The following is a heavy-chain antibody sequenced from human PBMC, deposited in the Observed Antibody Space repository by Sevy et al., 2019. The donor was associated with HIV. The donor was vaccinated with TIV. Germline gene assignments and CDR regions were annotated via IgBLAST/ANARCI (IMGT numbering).Heavy chain of an antibody. CDR3: ARDSTTRPRVLDY. J-gene: IGHJ4*02. V-gene: IGHV4-59*01. CDR2: IYFTGNT. D-gene: IGHD1-1*01. Sequence: SETLSLTCSVSGGSISSYFWTWVRQSPGKGLEWIGNIYFTGNTDYSHSLKSRVTLSLDTSKSQFSLTLKAVTAADTAIDFCARDSTTRPRVLDYWGQGTLVTVSS. CDR1: GGSISSYF.